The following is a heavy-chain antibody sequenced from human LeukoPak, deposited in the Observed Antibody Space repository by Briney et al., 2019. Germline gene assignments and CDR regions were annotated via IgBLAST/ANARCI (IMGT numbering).Heavy chain of an antibody. V-gene: IGHV1-46*03. CDR1: GYTFTSYY. D-gene: IGHD3-22*01. CDR3: ARVRGYYYDSSGYYPNTCLDY. J-gene: IGHJ4*02. Sequence: ASVKVSCKXSGYTFTSYYMHWVRQAPGQGLEWMGIINPSGGSTSYAQKFQGRVTMTRDTSTSTVYMELSSLRSEDTAAYYCARVRGYYYDSSGYYPNTCLDYWGQGTLVTVSS. CDR2: INPSGGST.